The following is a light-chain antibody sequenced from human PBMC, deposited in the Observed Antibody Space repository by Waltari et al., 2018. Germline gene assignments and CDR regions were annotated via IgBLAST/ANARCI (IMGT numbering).Light chain of an antibody. J-gene: IGLJ1*01. CDR3: CSYAGSYTFV. V-gene: IGLV2-11*01. Sequence: QSALTQPRSVSGSLGQSVTISCTGTGSDIGGYNYVSWYQKHPDKVPKLIIFDVAKRPSGVPDRFSGSKSGNTASLTISGLQAEDEADYYCCSYAGSYTFVFGVGTKVSVV. CDR1: GSDIGGYNY. CDR2: DVA.